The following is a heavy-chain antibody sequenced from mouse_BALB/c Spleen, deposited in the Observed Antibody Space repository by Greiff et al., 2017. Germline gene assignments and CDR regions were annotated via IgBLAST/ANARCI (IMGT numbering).Heavy chain of an antibody. V-gene: IGHV1S29*02. CDR3: ARPYYYGFAY. J-gene: IGHJ3*01. D-gene: IGHD1-1*01. Sequence: EVQLQQSGPELVKPGASVKISCKASGYTFTDYNMHWVKQSHGKSLEWIGYIYPYNGGTGYNQKFKSKATLTVDNSSSTAYMELRSLTSEDSAVYYCARPYYYGFAYWGQGTLVTVSA. CDR2: IYPYNGGT. CDR1: GYTFTDYN.